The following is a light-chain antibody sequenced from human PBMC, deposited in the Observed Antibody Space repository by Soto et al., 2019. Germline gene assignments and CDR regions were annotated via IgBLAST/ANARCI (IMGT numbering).Light chain of an antibody. CDR1: QSISTW. Sequence: DTQMTQSPSTLSASIGDRVTITCRASQSISTWLAWYQQKPGKAPKLLIYDASTLESGVPSRFSGSGSGTEFTLTINSLQPDDSATYYCQQYNGFSGTFGQGTKVEIK. CDR3: QQYNGFSGT. CDR2: DAS. V-gene: IGKV1-5*01. J-gene: IGKJ1*01.